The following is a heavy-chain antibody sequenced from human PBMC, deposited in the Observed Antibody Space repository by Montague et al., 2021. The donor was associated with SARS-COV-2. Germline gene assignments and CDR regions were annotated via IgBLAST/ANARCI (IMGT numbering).Heavy chain of an antibody. CDR2: IYSVGST. Sequence: SETLSLTCTVSGASISSSDWGWIRQPPGKGLEWIGHIYSVGSTDYNPSLKSRATISRDTSKNQFPLKLRPVTAADTAVYYCAGVTMTVYALDIWGQGTMVTVSS. D-gene: IGHD1-14*01. J-gene: IGHJ3*02. CDR1: GASISSSD. V-gene: IGHV4-4*07. CDR3: AGVTMTVYALDI.